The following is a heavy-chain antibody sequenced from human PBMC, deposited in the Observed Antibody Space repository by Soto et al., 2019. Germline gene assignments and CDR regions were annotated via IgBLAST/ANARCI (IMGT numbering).Heavy chain of an antibody. D-gene: IGHD5-18*01. CDR3: ARDRWPNVDTARAAY. CDR1: GFTFSSYG. CDR2: IWYDGSNK. Sequence: QVQLVESGGGVVQPGRSLRLSCAASGFTFSSYGMHWVRQAPGKGLEWVALIWYDGSNKYYSDSVKGRFTISRDNSKNTVYLQVNSLRAEDTALYYCARDRWPNVDTARAAYWGQGTLVTVSS. J-gene: IGHJ4*02. V-gene: IGHV3-33*01.